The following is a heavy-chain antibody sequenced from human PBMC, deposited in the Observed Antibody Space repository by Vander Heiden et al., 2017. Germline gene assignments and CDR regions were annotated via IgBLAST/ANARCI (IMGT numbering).Heavy chain of an antibody. J-gene: IGHJ5*02. D-gene: IGHD1-7*01. V-gene: IGHV3-23*01. CDR2: ISTNGGNT. Sequence: EVQLSASGGGLVQPGGSLRLSCAASGSTFSSYAMSWVRQAPGKGPQWVSAISTNGGNTFYADSVKGRFTISRDNSKNTLYLQMSSLRAEDTAVYYCAKRARLELPSGWFDPWGQGTLVTVSS. CDR1: GSTFSSYA. CDR3: AKRARLELPSGWFDP.